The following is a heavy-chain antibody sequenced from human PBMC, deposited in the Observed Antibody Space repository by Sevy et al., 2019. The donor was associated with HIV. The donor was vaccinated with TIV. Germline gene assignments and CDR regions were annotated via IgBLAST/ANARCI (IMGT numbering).Heavy chain of an antibody. CDR3: ARDLGGYYYYYYGMDV. CDR1: GFTFSSYS. V-gene: IGHV3-21*01. J-gene: IGHJ6*02. Sequence: GGSLRLSCAASGFTFSSYSMNWVRQAPGKGLEWVSSISSSSSYIYYADSVKGRFTISRDNAKNSLYLQMNSLRAEDTAVYYWARDLGGYYYYYYGMDVWGQGTTVTVSS. CDR2: ISSSSSYI. D-gene: IGHD2-15*01.